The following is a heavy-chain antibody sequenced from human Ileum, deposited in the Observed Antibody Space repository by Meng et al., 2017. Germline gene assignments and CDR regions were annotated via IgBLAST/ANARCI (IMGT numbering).Heavy chain of an antibody. Sequence: GESLKISCAASGFTFSDYEMNWVRQAPGKGLEWISYISDSGTTIYADSVKGRFTISRDNAKNSLFLQMNSLRVEDTALYYCARDKGNGYSAEESGFDYWGQGTLVTVSS. D-gene: IGHD5-24*01. CDR1: GFTFSDYE. V-gene: IGHV3-48*03. CDR3: ARDKGNGYSAEESGFDY. CDR2: ISDSGTTI. J-gene: IGHJ4*02.